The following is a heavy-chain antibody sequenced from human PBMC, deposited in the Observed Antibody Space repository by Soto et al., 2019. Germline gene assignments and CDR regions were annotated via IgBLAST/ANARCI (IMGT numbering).Heavy chain of an antibody. D-gene: IGHD6-25*01. Sequence: SVKVSCKASGGTFSSYTISWVRQAPGQGLEWMGRIIPILGIANYAQKFQGRVTITADKSTSTAYMELSSLRSEDTAGYYCARQGIAANSITFDYWGQGTLVTVSS. CDR2: IIPILGIA. J-gene: IGHJ4*02. CDR3: ARQGIAANSITFDY. V-gene: IGHV1-69*02. CDR1: GGTFSSYT.